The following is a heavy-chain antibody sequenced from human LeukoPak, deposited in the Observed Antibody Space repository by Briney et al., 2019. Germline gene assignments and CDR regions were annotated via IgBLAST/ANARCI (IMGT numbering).Heavy chain of an antibody. CDR1: GFTFSGSA. V-gene: IGHV3-73*01. CDR2: IRSKANSYAT. J-gene: IGHJ3*01. CDR3: TRGYYYGSGSYQND. D-gene: IGHD3-10*01. Sequence: PGGSLRLSCAASGFTFSGSAMRWVRQASGKGLEWVGRIRSKANSYATAYAASVKGRFTISRDDSKNTAYLQMNSLKTEDTAVYYCTRGYYYGSGSYQNDWGQGTMVTVSS.